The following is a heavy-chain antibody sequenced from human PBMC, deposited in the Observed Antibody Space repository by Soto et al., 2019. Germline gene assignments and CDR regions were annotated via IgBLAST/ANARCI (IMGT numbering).Heavy chain of an antibody. CDR3: ARAHDSGDVDY. J-gene: IGHJ4*02. Sequence: QVQLVQSGAEVKEPGASVKVSCKSSGYTFTSYDINWVRQAAGQGLEWMGWMNPNSGDTGYAQKFQGRVALTRSTSISTAYMELSSLTSDDTAVYYCARAHDSGDVDYLGQGTLVTVSS. V-gene: IGHV1-8*01. D-gene: IGHD4-17*01. CDR2: MNPNSGDT. CDR1: GYTFTSYD.